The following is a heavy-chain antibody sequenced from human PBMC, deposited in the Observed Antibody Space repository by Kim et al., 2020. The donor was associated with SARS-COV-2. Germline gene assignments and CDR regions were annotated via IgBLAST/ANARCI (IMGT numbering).Heavy chain of an antibody. Sequence: SLKSRVTRSVDTSKNQFSLKLSSVTAADTAVYYCARLVVVARGYYYGMDVWGQGTTVTVSS. J-gene: IGHJ6*02. CDR3: ARLVVVARGYYYGMDV. D-gene: IGHD2-15*01. V-gene: IGHV4-59*08.